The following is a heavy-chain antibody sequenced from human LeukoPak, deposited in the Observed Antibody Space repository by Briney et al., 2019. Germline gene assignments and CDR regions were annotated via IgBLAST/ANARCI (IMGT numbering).Heavy chain of an antibody. J-gene: IGHJ4*02. CDR3: ARDSGGSGYDFL. V-gene: IGHV4-38-2*02. CDR1: GYSISSGYY. D-gene: IGHD3/OR15-3a*01. CDR2: IYYSGST. Sequence: SETLSLTCTVSGYSISSGYYWGWIRQPPGKGLEWIGSIYYSGSTYYNPSLKSRVTISVDTSKNQFSLKLSSVTAADTAVYYCARDSGGSGYDFLWGQGTLVTVSS.